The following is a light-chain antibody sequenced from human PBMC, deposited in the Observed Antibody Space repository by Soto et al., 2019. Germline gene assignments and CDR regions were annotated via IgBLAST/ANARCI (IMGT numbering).Light chain of an antibody. CDR2: INT. Sequence: QSALRQPPSVSGAPGQRVTISCTGSSSNIGAGYDVHWYQQLPGTAPKLLIYINTNRPSGVPDRFSGSKSGTSASLAITGLQAEDEADYYCPSYDNSLSGSLFGTGTKVTVL. CDR3: PSYDNSLSGSL. V-gene: IGLV1-40*01. J-gene: IGLJ1*01. CDR1: SSNIGAGYD.